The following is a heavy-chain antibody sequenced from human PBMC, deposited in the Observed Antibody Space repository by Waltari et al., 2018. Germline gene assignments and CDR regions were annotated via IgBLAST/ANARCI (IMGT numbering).Heavy chain of an antibody. Sequence: EVQLVESGGGLIQPGGSLRLSWAASGFTVSSTYMSWVRQAPGKGLEWVSVIYSGGSTYYADSVKGRFTISRDNSKNTLYLQMNSLRAEDTAVYYCARDRHSSSWDAFDIWGQGTMVTVSS. V-gene: IGHV3-53*01. CDR1: GFTVSSTY. CDR2: IYSGGST. D-gene: IGHD6-13*01. J-gene: IGHJ3*02. CDR3: ARDRHSSSWDAFDI.